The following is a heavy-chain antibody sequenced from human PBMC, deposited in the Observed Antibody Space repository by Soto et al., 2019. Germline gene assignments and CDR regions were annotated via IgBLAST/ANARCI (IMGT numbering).Heavy chain of an antibody. CDR3: ARDLPPVDY. V-gene: IGHV1-58*01. Sequence: ASVKVSCKASGFTFTSSAVQWVRQARGQRLEWIGWIVVGSGNTKYSQKFQGRVTITRDTSASTAYMELSSLRSEDTAVYYCARDLPPVDYWGQGTLVTSPQ. CDR1: GFTFTSSA. CDR2: IVVGSGNT. J-gene: IGHJ4*02.